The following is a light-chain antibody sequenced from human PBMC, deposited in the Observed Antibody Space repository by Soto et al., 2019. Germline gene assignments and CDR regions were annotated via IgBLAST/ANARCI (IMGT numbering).Light chain of an antibody. CDR2: EVS. V-gene: IGLV2-23*02. CDR1: SSNVGSYNF. J-gene: IGLJ3*02. Sequence: QSVLTHPASVSGAPGQSITISCTGTSSNVGSYNFVSWYRQYAGKAPELIIYEVSQRPSTFFNRFSGSKSGNTASLTVSGLQSDDEADYYCCSYAGNNILVFGGGTKVTV. CDR3: CSYAGNNILV.